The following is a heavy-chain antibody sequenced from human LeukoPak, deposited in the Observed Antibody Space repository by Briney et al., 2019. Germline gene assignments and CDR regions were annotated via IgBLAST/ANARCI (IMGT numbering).Heavy chain of an antibody. CDR2: ISAYNGNT. Sequence: ASVKVSCKASGYTFTSYGISWVRQAPGQGLEWMGWISAYNGNTNYAQKLQGRVTMTRDTSTSTVYMELSSLRSEDTAVYYCARAESEYSSSGAEYFQHWGQGTLVTVSS. CDR1: GYTFTSYG. D-gene: IGHD6-6*01. V-gene: IGHV1-18*01. J-gene: IGHJ1*01. CDR3: ARAESEYSSSGAEYFQH.